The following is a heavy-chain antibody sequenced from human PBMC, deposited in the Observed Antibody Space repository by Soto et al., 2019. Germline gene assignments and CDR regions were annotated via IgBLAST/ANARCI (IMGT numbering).Heavy chain of an antibody. V-gene: IGHV3-21*01. Sequence: EVQLVESGGGLVKPGGYLRLSCAASGFTFSSYSMNWVRQAPGKGLEWVSSISSSSSYIYYADSVKGRFTISRDNAKNSLYLQMNCLRAEDTAVYYCARDRSDYGAFYIWGQGTMVTVSS. J-gene: IGHJ3*02. CDR2: ISSSSSYI. CDR1: GFTFSSYS. CDR3: ARDRSDYGAFYI. D-gene: IGHD4-17*01.